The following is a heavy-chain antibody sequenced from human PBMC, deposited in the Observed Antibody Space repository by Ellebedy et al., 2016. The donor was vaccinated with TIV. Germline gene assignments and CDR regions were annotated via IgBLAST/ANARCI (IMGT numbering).Heavy chain of an antibody. CDR3: ARDAAGNGGKLDY. J-gene: IGHJ4*02. V-gene: IGHV3-7*01. CDR2: IKEDGREK. CDR1: GFSFSTHW. D-gene: IGHD4-23*01. Sequence: PGGSLRLSCEVSGFSFSTHWMRWVRQAPGKGLEWVANIKEDGREKYYADSVKGRFTISRDNAKNSLYLQMNSLRGEDTAVYYCARDAAGNGGKLDYWGQGALVTVSS.